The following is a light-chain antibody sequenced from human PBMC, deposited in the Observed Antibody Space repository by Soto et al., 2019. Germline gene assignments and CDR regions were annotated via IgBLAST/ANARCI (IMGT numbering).Light chain of an antibody. V-gene: IGKV3-20*01. Sequence: EIVLTQSPGTLSLSPGERATLSCRTSQSVSSSYLAWYQQKPGQAPRLLIYGASSRATGIPYRFSGSESGTDFTLTISRLEPEDFAVYYCQRYGSFPWTFGQGTKVEIK. J-gene: IGKJ1*01. CDR1: QSVSSSY. CDR2: GAS. CDR3: QRYGSFPWT.